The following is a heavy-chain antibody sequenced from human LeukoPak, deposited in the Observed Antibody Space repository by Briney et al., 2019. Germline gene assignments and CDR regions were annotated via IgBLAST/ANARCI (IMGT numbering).Heavy chain of an antibody. CDR3: ARLERKWGLRRLDYYYYMDV. D-gene: IGHD5-12*01. CDR2: IYHSGST. Sequence: SETLSLTCAVSGGSISSGGYSWSWIRQPPGKGLEWIGYIYHSGSTYYNPSLKSRVTISVDRSKDQFSLKLSSVTAADTAVYYCARLERKWGLRRLDYYYYMDVWGKGTTVTVSS. CDR1: GGSISSGGYS. J-gene: IGHJ6*03. V-gene: IGHV4-30-2*01.